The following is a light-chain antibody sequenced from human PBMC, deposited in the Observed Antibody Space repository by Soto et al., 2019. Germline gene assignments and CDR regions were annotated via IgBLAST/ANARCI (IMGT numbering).Light chain of an antibody. CDR2: EVN. V-gene: IGLV2-14*01. J-gene: IGLJ3*02. CDR3: SSYTTGSTWV. CDR1: SSDIGTYNY. Sequence: QSALTQPASVSGSPGQSITISCTGTSSDIGTYNYVSWYQQHPGKAPKLMIYEVNNRPSGVSDRFSGSKSDNTASLTISGLQAEDEADYYCSSYTTGSTWVFGGGTKVTVL.